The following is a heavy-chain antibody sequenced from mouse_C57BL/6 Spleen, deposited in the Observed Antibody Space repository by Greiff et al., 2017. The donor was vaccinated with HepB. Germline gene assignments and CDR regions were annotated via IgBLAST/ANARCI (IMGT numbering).Heavy chain of an antibody. CDR1: GFTFSSYA. CDR2: ISSGGDYI. Sequence: EVQLVESGEGLVKPGGSLKLSCAASGFTFSSYAMSWVRQTPEKRLEWVAYISSGGDYIYYADTVKGRFTISRDNARNTLYLQMSSLKSEDTAMYYCTRGYYDYDDGYYFDYWGQGTTLTVSS. CDR3: TRGYYDYDDGYYFDY. V-gene: IGHV5-9-1*02. J-gene: IGHJ2*01. D-gene: IGHD2-4*01.